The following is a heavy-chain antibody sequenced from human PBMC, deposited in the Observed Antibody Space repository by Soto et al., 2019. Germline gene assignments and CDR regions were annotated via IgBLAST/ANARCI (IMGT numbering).Heavy chain of an antibody. CDR1: GGSLTNYY. Sequence: QVQLRESGPGLVKPSETLSLTCTVSGGSLTNYYWSWIRQPPGKGLEWIGYIYYSGSTDYNPSLKSRVNISVDTSKNQFSLKLNSVTAADTAVYYCARGYRYSGCPFDYWGQGTLVTVSS. J-gene: IGHJ4*02. D-gene: IGHD5-12*01. CDR2: IYYSGST. CDR3: ARGYRYSGCPFDY. V-gene: IGHV4-59*01.